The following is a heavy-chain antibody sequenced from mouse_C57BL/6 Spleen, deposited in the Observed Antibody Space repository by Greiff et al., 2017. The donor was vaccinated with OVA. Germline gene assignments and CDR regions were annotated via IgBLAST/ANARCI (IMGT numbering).Heavy chain of an antibody. Sequence: QVQLKQPGAELVKPGASVKLSCKASGYTFTSYWMHWVKQRPGRGLEWIGRIDPNSGGTKYNEKFKGKATLTVDKPSSTAYMQLSSLTSDDSAVYYCARGGYGYYYFDDWGQGTTLTVSS. CDR1: GYTFTSYW. J-gene: IGHJ2*01. V-gene: IGHV1-72*01. D-gene: IGHD2-2*01. CDR3: ARGGYGYYYFDD. CDR2: IDPNSGGT.